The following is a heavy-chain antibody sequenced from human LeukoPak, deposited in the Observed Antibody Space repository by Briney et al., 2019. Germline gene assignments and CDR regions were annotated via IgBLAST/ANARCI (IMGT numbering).Heavy chain of an antibody. Sequence: GASVKVSCKASGYTFTSYDINWVRQATGQGLEWMGWMNPNSGNTGYAQKFQGRVTMTRNTSISTDYLELSSLRSDDTAVYYWAREHDWFDPWGQGTLVTVSS. V-gene: IGHV1-8*01. CDR2: MNPNSGNT. CDR3: AREHDWFDP. CDR1: GYTFTSYD. J-gene: IGHJ5*02.